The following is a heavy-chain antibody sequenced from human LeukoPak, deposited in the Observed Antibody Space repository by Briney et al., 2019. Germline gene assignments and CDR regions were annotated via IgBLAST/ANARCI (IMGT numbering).Heavy chain of an antibody. Sequence: SETLSLTCTVSGGSISSYYWSWIRQSPGKGLEWIEYIYYSGSTNYNPSLKSRVTISVDTSKNQFSLKLSSVTAADTAVYYCARGMGLAARGDYFDYWGQGTLVTVSS. CDR3: ARGMGLAARGDYFDY. CDR1: GGSISSYY. J-gene: IGHJ4*02. V-gene: IGHV4-59*01. CDR2: IYYSGST. D-gene: IGHD6-6*01.